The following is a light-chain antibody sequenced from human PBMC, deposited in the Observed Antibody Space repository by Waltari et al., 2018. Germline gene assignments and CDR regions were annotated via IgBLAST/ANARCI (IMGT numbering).Light chain of an antibody. J-gene: IGKJ3*01. Sequence: DIVMNQSPDSLAVSLGERATINCKSSQSVLYTSNNMNYVAWYQQRPGQPPKLLIYWASNRESGVPDRFSGSGSGTDFTLTISSLQAEDVALYYCQQYYSTPFTFGPGTKVEIK. CDR2: WAS. V-gene: IGKV4-1*01. CDR1: QSVLYTSNNMNY. CDR3: QQYYSTPFT.